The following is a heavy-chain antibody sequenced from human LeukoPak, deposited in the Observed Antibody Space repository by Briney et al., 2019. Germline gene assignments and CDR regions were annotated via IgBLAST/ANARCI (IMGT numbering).Heavy chain of an antibody. Sequence: GGSLRLSCAASGFTFDDYGMSWVRQAPGKGLEWVSGINWNGGSTGYADSVKGRFTISRDNAKNSLYLQMNSLRAEDTALYHCARAAGSGSYSLRSYGMDVWGQGTTVTVSS. CDR1: GFTFDDYG. D-gene: IGHD1-26*01. V-gene: IGHV3-20*01. CDR3: ARAAGSGSYSLRSYGMDV. CDR2: INWNGGST. J-gene: IGHJ6*02.